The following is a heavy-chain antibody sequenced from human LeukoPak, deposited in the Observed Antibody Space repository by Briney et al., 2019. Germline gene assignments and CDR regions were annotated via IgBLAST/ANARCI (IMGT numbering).Heavy chain of an antibody. Sequence: SETLSLTCTVSGGSISSGSYYWSWIRQPAGKGLEWIGRIYTSGSTNYNPSLKSRVTISVDTSKNQFSLKLSSVTAADTAVYYCARDLDYYGSSGIPHWGQGTLVTVSS. D-gene: IGHD3-22*01. CDR3: ARDLDYYGSSGIPH. CDR1: GGSISSGSYY. V-gene: IGHV4-61*02. J-gene: IGHJ4*02. CDR2: IYTSGST.